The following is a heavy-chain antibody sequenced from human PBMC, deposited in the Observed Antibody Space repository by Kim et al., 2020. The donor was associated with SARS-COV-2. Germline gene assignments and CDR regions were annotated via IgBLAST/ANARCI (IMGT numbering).Heavy chain of an antibody. CDR2: T. J-gene: IGHJ4*02. CDR3: ARAVAAAGIDY. V-gene: IGHV4-34*04. D-gene: IGHD6-13*01. Sequence: TNTHPPRKGRGTISVDTAKNQFSLKLSSVTAADTAVYYCARAVAAAGIDYWGQGTLVTVSS.